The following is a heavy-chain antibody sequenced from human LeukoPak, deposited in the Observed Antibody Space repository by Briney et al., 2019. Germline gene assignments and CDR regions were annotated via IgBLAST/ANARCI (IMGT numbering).Heavy chain of an antibody. CDR3: ARVYYGSGSYLPFDY. V-gene: IGHV5-10-1*01. D-gene: IGHD3-10*01. CDR2: IDPSDSYT. CDR1: GYSFTSYW. Sequence: GESLKISCQGSGYSFTSYWISWVRQMPGKGLEWMGRIDPSDSYTNYSPSFQGHVSISADKSISTAYLQWSSLKASDTALYYRARVYYGSGSYLPFDYWGQGTLVTVSS. J-gene: IGHJ4*02.